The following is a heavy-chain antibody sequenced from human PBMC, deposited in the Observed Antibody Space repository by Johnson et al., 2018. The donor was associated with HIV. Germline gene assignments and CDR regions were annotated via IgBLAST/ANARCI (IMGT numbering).Heavy chain of an antibody. D-gene: IGHD1-26*01. CDR2: ISYDGSDK. V-gene: IGHV3-30*18. Sequence: QVHLVESGGGVVQPVRSLRLSRAASGSTFSSYGMHWVCQAPGKGLECAAVISYDGSDKYYADSVKCRFTISRFNSKNTLYVQMNSLKAEETAVYFCAKDLDWVIGWELLRSYAFDIWGQGTMVTVAS. CDR1: GSTFSSYG. J-gene: IGHJ3*02. CDR3: AKDLDWVIGWELLRSYAFDI.